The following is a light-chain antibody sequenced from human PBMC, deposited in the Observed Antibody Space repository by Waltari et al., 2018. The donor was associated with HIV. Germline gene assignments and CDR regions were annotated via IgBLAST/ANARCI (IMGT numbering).Light chain of an antibody. J-gene: IGLJ2*01. CDR2: EST. V-gene: IGLV1-40*01. CDR3: QSFDSVVTSSV. CDR1: SSNIGARYD. Sequence: QSMLTQPPSVSGAPGQRVTISCSGSSSNIGARYDVHWYQHIPGTAPKLLIYESTNRASVVPDRFSASTSGTSASLAITGLQAEDEADYYCQSFDSVVTSSVFGGGTKLTVL.